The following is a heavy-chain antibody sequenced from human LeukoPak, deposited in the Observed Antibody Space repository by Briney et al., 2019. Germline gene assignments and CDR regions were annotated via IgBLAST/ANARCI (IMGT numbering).Heavy chain of an antibody. CDR1: GYTFTGYY. J-gene: IGHJ6*03. D-gene: IGHD5-24*01. CDR2: VMPLFGTA. CDR3: ASGSLGDGYGVGDYYQYMDV. Sequence: SVKVSCKASGYTFTGYYMHWVRQAPGQGLGWRGGVMPLFGTANYAQEFQGRVTFTTDESASTAYMEVSSLRSEDTAVYYCASGSLGDGYGVGDYYQYMDVWGKGTTVTVSS. V-gene: IGHV1-69*05.